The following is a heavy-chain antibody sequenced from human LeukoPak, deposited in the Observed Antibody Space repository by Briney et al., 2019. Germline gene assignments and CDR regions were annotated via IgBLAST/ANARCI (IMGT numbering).Heavy chain of an antibody. D-gene: IGHD3-10*01. Sequence: GGSLRLSCAATGFTFSDYYMSWIRQAPGKGLEWISYISGSGSTIYYADSVKGRFTISRDNAKNSLYLQMNSLRAEDTAVYYCARDSYGSGSYYRIDYWGQGTLVTVSS. J-gene: IGHJ4*02. CDR3: ARDSYGSGSYYRIDY. CDR2: ISGSGSTI. CDR1: GFTFSDYY. V-gene: IGHV3-11*04.